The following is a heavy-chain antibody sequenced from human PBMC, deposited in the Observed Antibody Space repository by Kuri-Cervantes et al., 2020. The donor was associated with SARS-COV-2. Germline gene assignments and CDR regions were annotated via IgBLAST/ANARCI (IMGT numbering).Heavy chain of an antibody. V-gene: IGHV2-5*02. CDR3: AHRGYYDSSGSLDY. CDR2: IYWDDDK. D-gene: IGHD3-22*01. J-gene: IGHJ4*02. CDR1: GFSLSTSGVG. Sequence: SGPTLVKPTQTLTLTCTFSGFSLSTSGVGVGWIRQPPGKALEWLALIYWDDDKRYSPSLKSRLTITTDTSKNQVVLTMTYMDPVDTATYYCAHRGYYDSSGSLDYWGQGTLVTVSS.